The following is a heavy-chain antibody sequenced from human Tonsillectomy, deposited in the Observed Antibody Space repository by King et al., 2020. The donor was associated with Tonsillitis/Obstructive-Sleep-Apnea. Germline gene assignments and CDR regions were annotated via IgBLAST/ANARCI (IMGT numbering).Heavy chain of an antibody. CDR1: GYTFPNYG. CDR2: ISAYNGHT. CDR3: ARDSMSHYYDSSGYYTFNY. V-gene: IGHV1-18*01. D-gene: IGHD3-22*01. J-gene: IGHJ4*02. Sequence: QLVQSGAEVKKSGASVKVSCKASGYTFPNYGISWVRRAPGQGLEWMGWISAYNGHTNYAQKLQGRLTMTTDTSTSTAYLELRSLRSDDTAVYYCARDSMSHYYDSSGYYTFNYWGQGTLVTVSS.